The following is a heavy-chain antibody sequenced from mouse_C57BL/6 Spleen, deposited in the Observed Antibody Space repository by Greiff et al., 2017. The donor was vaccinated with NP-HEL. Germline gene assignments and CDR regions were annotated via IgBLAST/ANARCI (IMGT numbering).Heavy chain of an antibody. CDR2: INPNNGGT. Sequence: VQLQQSGPELVKPGASVKISCKASGYTFTDYYMNWVKQSHGKSLEWIGDINPNNGGTSYNQKFKGKATLTVDKSSSTAYMELRSLTSEDSAVYYCARPPRYDYDSYWYFDVWGTGTTVTVSS. CDR1: GYTFTDYY. J-gene: IGHJ1*03. V-gene: IGHV1-26*01. CDR3: ARPPRYDYDSYWYFDV. D-gene: IGHD2-4*01.